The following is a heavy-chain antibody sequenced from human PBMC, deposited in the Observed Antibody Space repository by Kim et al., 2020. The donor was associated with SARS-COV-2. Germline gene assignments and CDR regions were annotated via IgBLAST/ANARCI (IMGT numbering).Heavy chain of an antibody. D-gene: IGHD3-22*01. Sequence: SETLSLTCTVSGGSISSSSYYWGWIRQPPGRGLEWIGSIFYSGNTYYNPSLKSRVTISVDTSKNQFSLRLSSVTATDTTVYYCARHSAPGSGYSRSYYYFGMGVWGQGTTVTVSS. CDR3: ARHSAPGSGYSRSYYYFGMGV. J-gene: IGHJ6*02. CDR1: GGSISSSSYY. V-gene: IGHV4-39*01. CDR2: IFYSGNT.